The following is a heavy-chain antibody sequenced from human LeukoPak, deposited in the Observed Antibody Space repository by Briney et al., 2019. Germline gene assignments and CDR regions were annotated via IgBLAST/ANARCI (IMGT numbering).Heavy chain of an antibody. Sequence: SGGSLRLSCAASGFTFSNYAIHWVRQAPGKGLEWVAFIRYDGSNKYYVDSVKGRFTISRDNSKNTLYLQMNSLRAKDTAVYYCAKPSLYYYDTSGYYRYWYFDLWGRGTLVTVSS. CDR2: IRYDGSNK. D-gene: IGHD3-22*01. CDR3: AKPSLYYYDTSGYYRYWYFDL. CDR1: GFTFSNYA. V-gene: IGHV3-30*02. J-gene: IGHJ2*01.